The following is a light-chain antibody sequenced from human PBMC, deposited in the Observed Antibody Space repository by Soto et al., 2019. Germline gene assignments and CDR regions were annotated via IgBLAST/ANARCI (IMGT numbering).Light chain of an antibody. J-gene: IGKJ2*01. CDR2: LGS. CDR3: MQALQTPYA. V-gene: IGKV2-28*01. Sequence: DIVMTQSPLSLPVTPGEPASISCRSSQSLLHSNGYKPLDWYLQKPGQSPQLLIYLGSNRASGVPDRFSGSGSGTDFTLKISRVEAEDVGVYYCMQALQTPYAFGQGTKLEIK. CDR1: QSLLHSNGYKP.